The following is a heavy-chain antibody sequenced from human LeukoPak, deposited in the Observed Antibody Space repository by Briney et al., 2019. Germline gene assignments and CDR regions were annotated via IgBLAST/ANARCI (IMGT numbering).Heavy chain of an antibody. D-gene: IGHD1-26*01. J-gene: IGHJ4*02. V-gene: IGHV3-30*04. CDR1: GFTFSSYA. CDR3: ARSLIDRYSGSYPSINPPPFDY. Sequence: HPGGSLRLSCAASGFTFSSYAMHWVRQAPGKGLEWVAVISYDGSNKYYADSVKGRFTISRDNSKNTLYLQMNSLRAEDTAVYYCARSLIDRYSGSYPSINPPPFDYWGQGTLVTVSS. CDR2: ISYDGSNK.